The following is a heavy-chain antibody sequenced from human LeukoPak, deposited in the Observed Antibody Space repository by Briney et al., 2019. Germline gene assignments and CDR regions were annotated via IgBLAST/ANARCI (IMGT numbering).Heavy chain of an antibody. CDR1: GVSSSSYY. D-gene: IGHD4-23*01. CDR2: IYTSGSN. J-gene: IGHJ6*03. Sequence: PSETLSLTCTVSGVSSSSYYWSWIRQPAGKGLEWIVRIYTSGSNNYNPALERRVNMSGDTSKNQFSLKLSSVTAADTAMYYCAREVADYGGYYYYHYMDVWGKGTTVTISS. CDR3: AREVADYGGYYYYHYMDV. V-gene: IGHV4-4*07.